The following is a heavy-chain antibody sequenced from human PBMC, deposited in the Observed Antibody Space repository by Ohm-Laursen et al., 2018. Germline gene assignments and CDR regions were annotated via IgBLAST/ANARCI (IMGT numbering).Heavy chain of an antibody. CDR1: GYTFTSYG. Sequence: ASVKVSCNASGYTFTSYGISWVRQAPGQGLEWMGWISAYNGNTNYAQKLQGRVTMTTDTSTSTAYMELRSLRSDDTAVYYCARDDSSGDHDALDIWGQGTMVTVSS. J-gene: IGHJ3*02. CDR2: ISAYNGNT. CDR3: ARDDSSGDHDALDI. D-gene: IGHD3-22*01. V-gene: IGHV1-18*01.